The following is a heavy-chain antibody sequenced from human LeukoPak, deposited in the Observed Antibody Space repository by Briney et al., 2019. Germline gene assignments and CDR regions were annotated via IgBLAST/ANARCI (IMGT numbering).Heavy chain of an antibody. CDR2: ICSISSCI. CDR3: VRHGDSDSCLAN. Sequence: GGSLRLSCAASGFTFNSYSMNWVRQAPGKGLEWVSSICSISSCIYYADSVKGRFTISRDNAKNSLYLRMNSLRAEDTAVYYCVRHGDSDSCLANWGQGTLVTVSS. CDR1: GFTFNSYS. D-gene: IGHD2-2*01. J-gene: IGHJ4*02. V-gene: IGHV3-21*01.